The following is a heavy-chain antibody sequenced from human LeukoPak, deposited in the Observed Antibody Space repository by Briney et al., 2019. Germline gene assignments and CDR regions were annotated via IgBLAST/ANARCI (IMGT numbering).Heavy chain of an antibody. CDR2: ISYDGSNK. J-gene: IGHJ4*02. V-gene: IGHV3-30-3*01. CDR1: GFTFSSYA. Sequence: PGGSLRLSCAASGFTFSSYAIHWVRQAPGKGLEWVAFISYDGSNKHYADSVKGRFTISRDNSKNTLYLQMNSLRAEDTAVYYCAKEKEWDYYDSSGYYPERYFDYWGQGTLVTVSS. D-gene: IGHD3-22*01. CDR3: AKEKEWDYYDSSGYYPERYFDY.